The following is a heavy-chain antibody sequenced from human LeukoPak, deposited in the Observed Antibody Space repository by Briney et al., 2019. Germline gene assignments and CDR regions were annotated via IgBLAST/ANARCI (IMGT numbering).Heavy chain of an antibody. CDR2: IIPIFGTA. D-gene: IGHD2-21*02. J-gene: IGHJ4*02. CDR3: ARDLYAGVLTY. Sequence: ASVKVSCKDSGRTFSSYAISWVRQAPGQGLEWMGRIIPIFGTANYAQKFRGRVTITTDESTSTAYMELSSLRSEDTAVYYCARDLYAGVLTYWGQGTLVTVSS. V-gene: IGHV1-69*05. CDR1: GRTFSSYA.